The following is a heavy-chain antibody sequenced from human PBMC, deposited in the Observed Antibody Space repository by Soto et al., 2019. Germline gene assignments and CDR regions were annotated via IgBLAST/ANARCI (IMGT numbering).Heavy chain of an antibody. D-gene: IGHD4-17*01. CDR1: GFTFSSYA. Sequence: EVQLLESGGGLVQPGGSLRLSCAASGFTFSSYAMSWVRQAPGKGLEWVSAISGSGGSTYYADSVKGRFTISRDNSKNTLYLQMNSLRAEDTAVYYCAKLNHKMTTVTTYNFDYWGQGTLVTVSS. V-gene: IGHV3-23*01. J-gene: IGHJ4*02. CDR3: AKLNHKMTTVTTYNFDY. CDR2: ISGSGGST.